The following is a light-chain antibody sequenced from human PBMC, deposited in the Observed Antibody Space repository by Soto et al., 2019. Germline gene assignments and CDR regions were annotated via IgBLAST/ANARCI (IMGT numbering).Light chain of an antibody. Sequence: DIHMTQSPSTLSASVGYRFTITCRASQSISSWLAWYQQKPGKAPKLLIYDASNLETGVPSRFSGSGSGTDFTFTISSLQPEDIEPYYCQQYDNLPLTFGGGTKVDIK. CDR3: QQYDNLPLT. J-gene: IGKJ4*01. CDR2: DAS. V-gene: IGKV1-33*01. CDR1: QSISSW.